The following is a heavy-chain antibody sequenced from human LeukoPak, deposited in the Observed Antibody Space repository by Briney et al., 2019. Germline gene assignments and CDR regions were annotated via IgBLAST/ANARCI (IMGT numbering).Heavy chain of an antibody. CDR2: SGTAGDT. D-gene: IGHD3-10*01. CDR3: ARAMVRGRLIMDV. V-gene: IGHV3-13*01. CDR1: GFPPSKYD. J-gene: IGHJ6*03. Sequence: GGSLRLSCVASGFPPSKYDVHWVRQVPGKGLEWVSGSGTAGDTYYGDSVKGRFTCSSEDARNSFYLQMNGLRVGDTAVYYCARAMVRGRLIMDVWGRGTTVTVSS.